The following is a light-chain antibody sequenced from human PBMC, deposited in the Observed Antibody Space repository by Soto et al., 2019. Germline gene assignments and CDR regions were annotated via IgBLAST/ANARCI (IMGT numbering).Light chain of an antibody. CDR3: QQYNNWPFT. J-gene: IGKJ5*01. Sequence: EIVMTQSPATLSVSPGERVTLYCRASQSVSNKLGWYQHKPGQAPRLLIYDTSTRAAGTPARFTGSGSGTDFTLTISSLQSEDFAVYYCQQYNNWPFTFGQGTRLEI. V-gene: IGKV3-15*01. CDR2: DTS. CDR1: QSVSNK.